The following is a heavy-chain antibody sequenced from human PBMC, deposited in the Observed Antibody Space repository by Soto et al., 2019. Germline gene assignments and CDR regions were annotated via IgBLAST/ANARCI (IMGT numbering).Heavy chain of an antibody. CDR3: ARDTNKRASKAQLFPDGMDV. V-gene: IGHV3-7*01. D-gene: IGHD2-2*01. Sequence: PGGSLRLSCAASGFTFSSYWMSWVRQAPGKGLEWVANIKQDGSEKYYVDSVKGRFTISRDNAKNSLYLQMNSLRAEDTAVYYCARDTNKRASKAQLFPDGMDVWGQGTTVTVSS. CDR1: GFTFSSYW. CDR2: IKQDGSEK. J-gene: IGHJ6*02.